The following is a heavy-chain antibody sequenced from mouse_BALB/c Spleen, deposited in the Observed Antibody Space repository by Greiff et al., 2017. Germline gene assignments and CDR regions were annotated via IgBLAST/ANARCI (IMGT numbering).Heavy chain of an antibody. V-gene: IGHV5-17*02. CDR1: GFTFSSFG. CDR2: ISSGSSTI. CDR3: ERLPGYNYYAMDD. Sequence: EVHLVESGGGLVQPGGSRKLSCAASGFTFSSFGMHWVRQAPEKGLEWVAYISSGSSTIYYADTVKGRFTISRDNPKNTLFLQMTSLRSEDTAMDYCERLPGYNYYAMDDWGQGTSVTVSS. D-gene: IGHD1-2*01. J-gene: IGHJ4*01.